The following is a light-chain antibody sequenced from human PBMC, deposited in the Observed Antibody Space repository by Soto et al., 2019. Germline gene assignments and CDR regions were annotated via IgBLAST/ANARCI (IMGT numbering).Light chain of an antibody. Sequence: QMTQSPSSLSASVGDRVTITCRASQSIATFLNWYQQKLGKAPKLLIYATSNLKGGVPSRFSGSGSGTDFTLTISSLQPEDSASYYCQQSSDSPQTFGQGTKVEI. J-gene: IGKJ1*01. CDR3: QQSSDSPQT. CDR2: ATS. CDR1: QSIATF. V-gene: IGKV1-39*01.